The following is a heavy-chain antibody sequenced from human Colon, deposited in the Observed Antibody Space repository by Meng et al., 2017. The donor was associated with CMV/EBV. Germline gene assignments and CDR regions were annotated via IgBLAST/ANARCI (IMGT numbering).Heavy chain of an antibody. CDR2: INHRGST. CDR1: GGSISSDY. D-gene: IGHD2-2*02. V-gene: IGHV4-59*12. CDR3: ARGYCNSPSCYTAIGMDV. Sequence: GSLRLSCTVSGGSISSDYWSWIRQPPGKGLEWIGYINHRGSTDYNPSLKSRVTMSVDTSKNQFSLKLSSVTAADTAVYYCARGYCNSPSCYTAIGMDVWGQGTTVTVSS. J-gene: IGHJ6*02.